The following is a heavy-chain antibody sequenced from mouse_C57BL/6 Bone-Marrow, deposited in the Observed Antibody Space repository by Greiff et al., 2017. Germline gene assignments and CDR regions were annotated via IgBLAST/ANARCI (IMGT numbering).Heavy chain of an antibody. CDR1: GYTFTSYG. V-gene: IGHV1-81*01. CDR3: ATLRRDWYFDV. Sequence: VQLQQSGAELARPGASVKLSCKASGYTFTSYGISWVKQRTGQGLEWIGEIYPRSGNTYYNETFKGKATLTADKSSSTAYMELRSLTSEDSAVYFCATLRRDWYFDVWGTGTTVTVSS. CDR2: IYPRSGNT. D-gene: IGHD1-2*01. J-gene: IGHJ1*03.